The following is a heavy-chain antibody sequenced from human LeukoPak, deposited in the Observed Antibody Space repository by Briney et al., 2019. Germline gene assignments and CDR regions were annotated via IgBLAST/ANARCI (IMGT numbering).Heavy chain of an antibody. CDR3: ARVQAPITIFGVAFSFDY. J-gene: IGHJ4*02. Sequence: GASVKVSCKASGYTFTGYYMHWVRQAPGRGLEWMGWINPNSGGTNYAQKFQGRVTMTRDTSISTAYMELSRLRSDDTAVYYCARVQAPITIFGVAFSFDYWGQGTLVTVSS. CDR1: GYTFTGYY. CDR2: INPNSGGT. D-gene: IGHD3-3*01. V-gene: IGHV1-2*02.